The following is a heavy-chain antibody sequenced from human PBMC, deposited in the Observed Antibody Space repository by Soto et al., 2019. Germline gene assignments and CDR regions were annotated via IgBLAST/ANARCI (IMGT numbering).Heavy chain of an antibody. CDR2: IDPDDSQT. V-gene: IGHV5-10-1*01. Sequence: PGESLKISCKASGYTFRDYWITWVRQMPGKGLEWMGRIDPDDSQTNYSPSFQGDVTLSVDKSDTTAYLQWSSLKASDTAVYYCARHASGFYNSRAQYWGQGTLVTVSS. D-gene: IGHD3-22*01. J-gene: IGHJ4*02. CDR3: ARHASGFYNSRAQY. CDR1: GYTFRDYW.